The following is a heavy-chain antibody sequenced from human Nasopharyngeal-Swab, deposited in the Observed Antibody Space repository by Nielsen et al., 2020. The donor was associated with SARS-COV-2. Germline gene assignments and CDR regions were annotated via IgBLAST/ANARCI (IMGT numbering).Heavy chain of an antibody. V-gene: IGHV4-59*01. Sequence: GSLRLSCTVSGGSISSYYWSWIRQPPGKGLEWIGYIYYSGSTNYNPPLKSRVTISVDTSKNQFSLKLSSVTAADTAVYYCARVAPYYYYYMDVWGKGTTVTVSS. CDR3: ARVAPYYYYYMDV. CDR1: GGSISSYY. CDR2: IYYSGST. J-gene: IGHJ6*03.